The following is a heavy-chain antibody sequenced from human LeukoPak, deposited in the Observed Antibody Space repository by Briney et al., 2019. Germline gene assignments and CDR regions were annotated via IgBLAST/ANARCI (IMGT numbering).Heavy chain of an antibody. V-gene: IGHV3-21*01. CDR1: GFTVSSTY. CDR3: ARDLYSGSYDDAFDI. J-gene: IGHJ3*02. Sequence: PGGSLRLSCAASGFTVSSTYMNWVRQAPGKGLEWVSSISSSSSYIYYADSVKGRFTISRDNAKNSLYLQMNSLRAEDTAVYYCARDLYSGSYDDAFDIWGQGTMVTVSS. D-gene: IGHD1-26*01. CDR2: ISSSSSYI.